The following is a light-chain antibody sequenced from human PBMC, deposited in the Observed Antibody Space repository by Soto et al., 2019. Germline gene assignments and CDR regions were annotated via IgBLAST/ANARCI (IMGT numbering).Light chain of an antibody. CDR1: QGISSD. J-gene: IGKJ5*01. V-gene: IGKV1-9*01. Sequence: DIQLTQSPSFLSASVGDRVTITCRASQGISSDLAWYQQKPGKAPNLLIYGASNLQTGVPSRFSGSGSGTEFTLTISSLQPEDFATYYCQQLNFYPITFGQGTRLEIK. CDR2: GAS. CDR3: QQLNFYPIT.